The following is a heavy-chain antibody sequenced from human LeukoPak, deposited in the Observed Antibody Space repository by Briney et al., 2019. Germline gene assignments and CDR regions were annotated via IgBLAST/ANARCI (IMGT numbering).Heavy chain of an antibody. CDR3: GRDGGNRWFDF. V-gene: IGHV3-33*01. J-gene: IGHJ4*02. CDR2: VWYDGSNI. D-gene: IGHD2-15*01. CDR1: GFTFSTYG. Sequence: GGSLRLSCAASGFTFSTYGMHWVRQAPGKGLEWVAVVWYDGSNIHYVDSVKGRFTISRDNSKSTLYLQMSSLRVDDTAVYYCGRDGGNRWFDFWGQGTLVTVSS.